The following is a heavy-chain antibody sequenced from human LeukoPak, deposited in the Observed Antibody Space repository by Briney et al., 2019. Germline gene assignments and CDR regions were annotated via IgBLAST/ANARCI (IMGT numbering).Heavy chain of an antibody. CDR1: GYTFTKYF. V-gene: IGHV1-8*01. J-gene: IGHJ3*02. CDR2: MNPNSGNT. D-gene: IGHD3-3*01. Sequence: ASVKVSCKASGYTFTKYFLYWVRQAPGQGLEWMGWMNPNSGNTGYAQKFQGRVTMTRNTSISTAYMELSSLRSEDTAVYYCATIFWSGYLYAFDIWGEGTMVTVSS. CDR3: ATIFWSGYLYAFDI.